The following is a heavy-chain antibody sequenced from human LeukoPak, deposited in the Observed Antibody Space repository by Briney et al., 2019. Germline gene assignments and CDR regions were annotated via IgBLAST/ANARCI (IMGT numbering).Heavy chain of an antibody. D-gene: IGHD3-22*01. V-gene: IGHV3-11*01. J-gene: IGHJ4*02. CDR3: AREGRRGYYDSSGYADY. Sequence: GGSLRLSCAASGFTFSDYYMSWIRQAPGKGLEWVSYISSSGSTIYYADSVKGRFTISRDNAKNPLYLQMNSLRAEDTAVYYCAREGRRGYYDSSGYADYWGQGTLVTVSS. CDR1: GFTFSDYY. CDR2: ISSSGSTI.